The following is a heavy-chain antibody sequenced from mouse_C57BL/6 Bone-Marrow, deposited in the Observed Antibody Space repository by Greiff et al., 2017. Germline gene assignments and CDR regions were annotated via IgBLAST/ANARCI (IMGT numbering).Heavy chain of an antibody. CDR3: ARPTTVVEGYFDV. CDR1: GYTFTSYW. V-gene: IGHV1-61*01. CDR2: IYPSDSET. D-gene: IGHD1-1*01. J-gene: IGHJ1*03. Sequence: QVQLQQPGAELVRPGSSVKLSCKASGYTFTSYWMDWVKQRPGQGLEWIGNIYPSDSETHYNQKFKDKATLTVDKSSSKAYMQLSSLTSEDSAVYYCARPTTVVEGYFDVWGTGTTVTVSS.